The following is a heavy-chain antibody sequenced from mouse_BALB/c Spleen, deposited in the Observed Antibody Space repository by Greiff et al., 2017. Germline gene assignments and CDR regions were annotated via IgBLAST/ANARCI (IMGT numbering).Heavy chain of an antibody. CDR3: ARGPVVNAMDY. V-gene: IGHV1S29*02. D-gene: IGHD1-1*01. Sequence: VQLKESGPELVKPGASVKISCKASGYTFTDYNMHWVKQSHGKSLEWIGYIYPYNGGTGYNQKFKSKATLTVDNSSSTAYMELRSLTSEDSAVYYCARGPVVNAMDYWGQGTSVTVSS. J-gene: IGHJ4*01. CDR2: IYPYNGGT. CDR1: GYTFTDYN.